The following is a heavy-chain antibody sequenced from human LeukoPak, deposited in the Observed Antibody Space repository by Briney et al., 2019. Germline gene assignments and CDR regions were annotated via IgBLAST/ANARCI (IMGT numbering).Heavy chain of an antibody. J-gene: IGHJ4*02. CDR1: GFTFSSYA. Sequence: QTGGSLRLSCAASGFTFSSYAMSWVRQAPGKGLEWVSAISGSGGSTYYADSVKDRFTISRDNSKNTLYLQMNSLRAEDTAVYYCAKMRGYSSGWEHFDYWGQGTLVTVSS. V-gene: IGHV3-23*01. CDR2: ISGSGGST. CDR3: AKMRGYSSGWEHFDY. D-gene: IGHD6-19*01.